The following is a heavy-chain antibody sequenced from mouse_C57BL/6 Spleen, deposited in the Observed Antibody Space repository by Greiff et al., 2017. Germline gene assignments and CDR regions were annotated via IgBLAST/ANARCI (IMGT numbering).Heavy chain of an antibody. CDR2: IYPGDGDT. CDR1: GYAFSSSW. J-gene: IGHJ2*01. V-gene: IGHV1-82*01. CDR3: VSYYSNYGYFDY. D-gene: IGHD2-5*01. Sequence: QVQLQQSGPELVKPGASVKISCKASGYAFSSSWMNWVKQRPGKGLEWIGRIYPGDGDTNYNGKFKGKATLTENKSSSTAYMQLSSLTSEDSAVYFGVSYYSNYGYFDYWGQGTTLTVSS.